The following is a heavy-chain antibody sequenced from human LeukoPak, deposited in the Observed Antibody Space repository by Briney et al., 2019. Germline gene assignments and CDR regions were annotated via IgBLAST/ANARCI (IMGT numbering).Heavy chain of an antibody. CDR1: GFTFSSYG. J-gene: IGHJ4*02. Sequence: TGGSLRLSCAASGFTFSSYGMHWVRQAPGKGLEWVAVISYDGSNKYYADSVKGRFTISRDNSKNTLYLQMNSLRAEDTAVYYCAKDRSSGWYRGFDYWGQGTLVTVSS. CDR2: ISYDGSNK. D-gene: IGHD6-19*01. V-gene: IGHV3-30*18. CDR3: AKDRSSGWYRGFDY.